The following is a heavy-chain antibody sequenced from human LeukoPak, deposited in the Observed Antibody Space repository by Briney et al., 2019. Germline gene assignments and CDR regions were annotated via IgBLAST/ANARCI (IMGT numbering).Heavy chain of an antibody. V-gene: IGHV3-23*01. CDR1: GFTFSSYA. CDR3: AKGHVISPDHYYYMDV. CDR2: ISGSGAST. J-gene: IGHJ6*03. D-gene: IGHD3-16*02. Sequence: PGGSLRLSCAASGFTFSSYAMSWVRQAPGKGLEWVSAISGSGASTYYADSVKGRFTISRDNSKNTLSLQMNSLRAEDTAVYFCAKGHVISPDHYYYMDVWGKGTTVTVSS.